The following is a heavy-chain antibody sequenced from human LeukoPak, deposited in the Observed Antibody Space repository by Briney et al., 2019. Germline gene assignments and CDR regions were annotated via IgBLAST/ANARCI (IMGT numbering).Heavy chain of an antibody. CDR3: ARDKLGATPLADAFDI. D-gene: IGHD1-26*01. J-gene: IGHJ3*02. V-gene: IGHV3-48*04. Sequence: GGSLRLSCAASGFTFSSYSMNWVRQAPGKGLEWVSYISSSSSTIYYADSVKGRFTISRDNAKNSLYLQMNSLRAEDTAVYYCARDKLGATPLADAFDIWGQGTMVTVSS. CDR2: ISSSSSTI. CDR1: GFTFSSYS.